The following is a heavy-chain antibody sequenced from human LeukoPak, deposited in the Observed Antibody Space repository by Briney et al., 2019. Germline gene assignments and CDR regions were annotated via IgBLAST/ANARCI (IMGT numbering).Heavy chain of an antibody. V-gene: IGHV3-23*01. J-gene: IGHJ3*02. D-gene: IGHD3-22*01. CDR2: ISGSGGST. CDR1: GFTFSSYA. Sequence: GGSLRLSCAASGFTFSSYAMSWVRQAPGKGLEWVSAISGSGGSTYYADSVKGRFTISRDNSKNTLYLQMNSLRAEDTAVYYCAKPITMIVVVITDAFDIWGQGTMVTVSS. CDR3: AKPITMIVVVITDAFDI.